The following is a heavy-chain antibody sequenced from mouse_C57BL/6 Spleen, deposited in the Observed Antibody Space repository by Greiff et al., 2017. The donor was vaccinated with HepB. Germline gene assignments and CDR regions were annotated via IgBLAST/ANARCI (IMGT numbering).Heavy chain of an antibody. CDR3: ARPVLGREYYFDY. CDR2: IYPRSGNT. Sequence: QVQLKESGAELARPGASVKLSCKASGYTFTSYGISWVKQRTGQGLEWIGEIYPRSGNTYYNEKFKGKATLTADKSSSPAYLELRSCPSEDSAVYFCARPVLGREYYFDYWGQGTTLTVSS. V-gene: IGHV1-81*01. D-gene: IGHD1-1*01. J-gene: IGHJ2*01. CDR1: GYTFTSYG.